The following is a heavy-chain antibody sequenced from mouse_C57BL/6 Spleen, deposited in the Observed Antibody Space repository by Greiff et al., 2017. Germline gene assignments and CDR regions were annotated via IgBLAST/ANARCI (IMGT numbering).Heavy chain of an antibody. CDR3: ARYYYGSSYRDWFAY. CDR2: INPSNGGT. J-gene: IGHJ3*01. Sequence: VQLQQPGTELVKPGASVKLSCKASGYTFTSYWMHWVKQRPGQGLEWIGNINPSNGGTNYNEKFKSKATLTVDKSSSTAYMQLSSLTSEDSAVYYWARYYYGSSYRDWFAYWGQGTLVTVSA. D-gene: IGHD1-1*01. CDR1: GYTFTSYW. V-gene: IGHV1-53*01.